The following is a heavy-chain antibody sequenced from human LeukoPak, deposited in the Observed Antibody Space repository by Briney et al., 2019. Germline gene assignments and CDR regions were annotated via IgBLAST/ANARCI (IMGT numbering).Heavy chain of an antibody. J-gene: IGHJ5*02. V-gene: IGHV4-34*01. CDR2: INHSGST. CDR1: GGPFSGYY. CDR3: ARGFTVTTPGGFDP. D-gene: IGHD4-17*01. Sequence: PSETLSLTCAVYGGPFSGYYCSWIRQPPGKGLEWLGEINHSGSTNYNPSLRSRVTISVDTSKTQFSLKLRSVTAADTAVYCCARGFTVTTPGGFDPWGQGTLVTVSS.